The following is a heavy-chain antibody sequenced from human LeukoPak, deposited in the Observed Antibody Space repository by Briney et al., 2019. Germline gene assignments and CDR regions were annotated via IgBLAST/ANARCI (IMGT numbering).Heavy chain of an antibody. CDR1: GYTFTSYG. J-gene: IGHJ4*02. V-gene: IGHV1-18*01. CDR3: ARHDCSGTSCYGNFDY. D-gene: IGHD2-2*01. Sequence: GASVKVSCKASGYTFTSYGISWVRQAPGQGLEWMGWISAYNGNTNYAQKLQGRVTMTTDTSTSTAYMELRSLRSDDTAVYYCARHDCSGTSCYGNFDYWGQGTLVTVSS. CDR2: ISAYNGNT.